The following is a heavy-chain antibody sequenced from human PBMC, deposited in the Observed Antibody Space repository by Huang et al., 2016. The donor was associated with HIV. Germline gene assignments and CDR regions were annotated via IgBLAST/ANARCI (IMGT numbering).Heavy chain of an antibody. Sequence: EVHLVQSGAEVKEPGESLKISCQASGYNFASYWIGWVRQMPGKGLEWMVGIYPGDSATRYDPSFQGQVTISADQSINTAYLQWSSLKASDTAIYFCARQGLWLPPTDPFDYWGQGTPVTVSA. CDR1: GYNFASYW. V-gene: IGHV5-51*01. CDR3: ARQGLWLPPTDPFDY. D-gene: IGHD3-10*01. J-gene: IGHJ4*02. CDR2: IYPGDSAT.